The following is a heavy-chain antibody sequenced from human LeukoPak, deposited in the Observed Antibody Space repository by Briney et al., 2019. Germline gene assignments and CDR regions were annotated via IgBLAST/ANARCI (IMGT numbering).Heavy chain of an antibody. CDR2: ISWNSGSI. CDR1: GFTFDDYA. CDR3: AKGYSYDYYYYYMDV. V-gene: IGHV3-9*03. D-gene: IGHD5-18*01. J-gene: IGHJ6*03. Sequence: GRSLRLSCAASGFTFDDYAMHWVRQAPGKGLEWVSGISWNSGSIGYADSVKGRFTISRDYAKNSLYLQMNSLRAEDMALYYCAKGYSYDYYYYYMDVWGKGTTVTVFS.